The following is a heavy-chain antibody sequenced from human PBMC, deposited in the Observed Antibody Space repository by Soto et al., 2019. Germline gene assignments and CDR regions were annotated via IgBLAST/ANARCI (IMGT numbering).Heavy chain of an antibody. CDR1: GGSISSGGYY. V-gene: IGHV4-31*03. Sequence: PSETLSLTCTVSGGSISSGGYYWSWIRQHPGKGLEWIGYIYYSGSTYYNPSLKSRVTISVDTSKNQFSLKLSSVTAADTAVYYCARDRTRGDYGMDVWGQGTTVTVSS. J-gene: IGHJ6*02. CDR3: ARDRTRGDYGMDV. CDR2: IYYSGST. D-gene: IGHD3-10*01.